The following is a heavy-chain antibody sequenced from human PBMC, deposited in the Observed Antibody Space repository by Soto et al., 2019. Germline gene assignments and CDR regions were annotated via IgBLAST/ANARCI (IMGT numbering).Heavy chain of an antibody. D-gene: IGHD3-22*01. CDR3: ARGYYYSSGSHYHHGMDG. CDR1: GGSISSGGYY. J-gene: IGHJ6*02. V-gene: IGHV4-31*03. CDR2: IYYSGST. Sequence: QVQLQESGPGLVKPSQTLSLTCTVSGGSISSGGYYWSWIRQHPGKGLEWIGYIYYSGSTYYNPSLKCRVTIPVDPSKNQFSLNLSSVTAADTDVYYCARGYYYSSGSHYHHGMDGWGQGTKVTVSS.